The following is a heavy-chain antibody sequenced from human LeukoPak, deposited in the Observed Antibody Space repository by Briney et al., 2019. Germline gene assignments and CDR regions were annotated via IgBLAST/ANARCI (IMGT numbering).Heavy chain of an antibody. Sequence: GRSLRLSCAASGFTFSSYAMTWVRQAPGKGLAWVSSISVNGGTTYYADSVKGRFTISRDSSKNTLYLQVNSLRAEDTAVYYCVKGGGNVRRYFEYWGQGTLVTVSS. J-gene: IGHJ4*02. V-gene: IGHV3-23*01. CDR2: ISVNGGTT. CDR1: GFTFSSYA. D-gene: IGHD4-23*01. CDR3: VKGGGNVRRYFEY.